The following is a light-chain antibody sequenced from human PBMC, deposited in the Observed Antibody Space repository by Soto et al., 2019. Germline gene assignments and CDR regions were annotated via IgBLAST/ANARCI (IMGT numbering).Light chain of an antibody. CDR1: QSVSSN. V-gene: IGKV3-15*01. Sequence: EIVMTQSPATLSVSPGERATLSCRASQSVSSNLAWYQQKPVQAPRLLIYGAFTRATGIPARFSCSGSGTYFSLTISSLQSEDFAVDYCQQYNNCHPLTFGGGTKVEIK. J-gene: IGKJ4*01. CDR3: QQYNNCHPLT. CDR2: GAF.